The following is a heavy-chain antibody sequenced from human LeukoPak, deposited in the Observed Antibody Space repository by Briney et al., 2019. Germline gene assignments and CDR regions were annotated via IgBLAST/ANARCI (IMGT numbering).Heavy chain of an antibody. J-gene: IGHJ6*04. CDR1: GFTFSSYW. Sequence: GGSLRLSCAASGFTFSSYWMHWVRQAPGKGLVWVSRINSDGSSTSYADSVKGRFTISRDNAKNTLYLQMNSLRAEDTAVYYCARDDYDILTGFFYYYGMDVWGKGTTVTVSS. D-gene: IGHD3-9*01. CDR2: INSDGSST. CDR3: ARDDYDILTGFFYYYGMDV. V-gene: IGHV3-74*01.